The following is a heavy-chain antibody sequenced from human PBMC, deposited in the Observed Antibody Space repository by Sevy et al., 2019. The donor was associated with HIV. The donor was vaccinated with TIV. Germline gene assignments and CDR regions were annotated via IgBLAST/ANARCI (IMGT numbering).Heavy chain of an antibody. CDR3: ARVGDYDFWSGYYTYYYYGMDV. J-gene: IGHJ6*02. CDR1: GYTFTSYG. V-gene: IGHV1-18*01. Sequence: ASVKVSCKASGYTFTSYGISWVRQAPGQGLEWMGWISAYNGNTNYAQKLQGRVTMTTDTSTSTAYMELRSLRSDDTAVYYCARVGDYDFWSGYYTYYYYGMDVLGQGTTVTVSS. CDR2: ISAYNGNT. D-gene: IGHD3-3*01.